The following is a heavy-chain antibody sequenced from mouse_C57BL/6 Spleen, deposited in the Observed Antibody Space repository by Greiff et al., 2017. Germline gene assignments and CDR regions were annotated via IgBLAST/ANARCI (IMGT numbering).Heavy chain of an antibody. V-gene: IGHV5-17*01. CDR1: GFTFSDYG. CDR3: ATVGYYGSNHWYFDV. CDR2: ISSGSSTI. D-gene: IGHD1-1*01. Sequence: EVQVVESGGGLVKPGGSLKLSCAASGFTFSDYGMHWVRQAPEKGLEWVAYISSGSSTIYYADTVKGRFTISRDNAKNTLFLQMTSLRSEDTAMYYCATVGYYGSNHWYFDVWGTGTTVTVSS. J-gene: IGHJ1*03.